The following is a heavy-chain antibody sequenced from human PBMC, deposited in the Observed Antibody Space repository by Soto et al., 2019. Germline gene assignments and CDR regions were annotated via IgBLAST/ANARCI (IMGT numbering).Heavy chain of an antibody. CDR3: ARKSIGTMRGPYVGYYYYGMDV. D-gene: IGHD3-10*01. CDR1: GGTFSSYA. V-gene: IGHV1-69*06. Sequence: SVKVSCKASGGTFSSYAISWVRQAPGQGLEGMGGIIPIFGTANYAQKFQGRVTITADKSTSTASMELSSLRSEDTAVYYCARKSIGTMRGPYVGYYYYGMDVWVQGTTVTVSS. CDR2: IIPIFGTA. J-gene: IGHJ6*02.